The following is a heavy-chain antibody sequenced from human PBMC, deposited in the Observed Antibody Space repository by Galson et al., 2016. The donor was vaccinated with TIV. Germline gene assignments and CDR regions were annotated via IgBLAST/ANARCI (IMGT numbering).Heavy chain of an antibody. CDR2: ISYDGSQK. Sequence: SLRLSCAASGFTFSSYDMHWVRQAPGKGLEWVAVISYDGSQKHYAGSVKGRFTISRDNSKTTLDLQMNSRGSEDTAVYYCAKEENSGYYPNDAFDIWGQGTMVTVSS. CDR3: AKEENSGYYPNDAFDI. D-gene: IGHD3-22*01. J-gene: IGHJ3*02. CDR1: GFTFSSYD. V-gene: IGHV3-30*18.